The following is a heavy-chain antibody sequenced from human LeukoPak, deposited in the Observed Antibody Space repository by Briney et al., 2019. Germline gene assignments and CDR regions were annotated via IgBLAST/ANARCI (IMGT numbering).Heavy chain of an antibody. CDR1: GFTFSSYG. Sequence: GGSLRLSCAASGFTFSSYGMSWVRQAPGKGLQWVSSLKISGDYTWYVGSVKGRFTISRDSSKNTLYLQMNSLGAEDTAVYYCAREGDQYRSSSCPADWGQGTLVTVSS. CDR2: LKISGDYT. V-gene: IGHV3-23*01. D-gene: IGHD6-13*01. J-gene: IGHJ4*02. CDR3: AREGDQYRSSSCPAD.